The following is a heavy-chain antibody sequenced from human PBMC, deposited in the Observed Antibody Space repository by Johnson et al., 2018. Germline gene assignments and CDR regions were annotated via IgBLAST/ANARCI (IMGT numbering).Heavy chain of an antibody. V-gene: IGHV3-30*03. J-gene: IGHJ6*03. CDR2: ISYDGSNK. D-gene: IGHD4-17*01. CDR3: AAQTTVTYYYYYMDV. Sequence: VQLLESGGGVVQPGRSLRLSCAASGFTFSSYGMHWVRQAPGKGLEWVAVISYDGSNKYYADSVKGRFTISRDNSKNTLYLQMNSLRAEDTAVYYCAAQTTVTYYYYYMDVWGKGTTVTVSS. CDR1: GFTFSSYG.